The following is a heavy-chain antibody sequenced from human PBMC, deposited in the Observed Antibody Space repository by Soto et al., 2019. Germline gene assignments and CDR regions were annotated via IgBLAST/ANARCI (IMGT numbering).Heavy chain of an antibody. D-gene: IGHD3-9*01. J-gene: IGHJ5*02. V-gene: IGHV3-49*03. CDR2: IRSKAYGGTT. CDR1: GFTFGDYA. Sequence: PVGSLRLSCTASGFTFGDYAMSWFRQAPGKGLEWVGFIRSKAYGGTTEYAASVKGRFTISRDDSKSIAYLQMNSLKTEDTAVYYCTRVGGYYDILTGYPPWGQGTLVTVSS. CDR3: TRVGGYYDILTGYPP.